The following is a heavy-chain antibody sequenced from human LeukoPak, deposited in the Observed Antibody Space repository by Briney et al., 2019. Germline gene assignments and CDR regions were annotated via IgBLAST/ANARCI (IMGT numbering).Heavy chain of an antibody. V-gene: IGHV4-59*01. J-gene: IGHJ6*02. Sequence: PSETLSLTCTVSGGSISSYYWSWIRQPPGKGLEWIGYIYYSGSTNYNPSLKSRVTISVDTSKNQFSLKLSSVTAADTAVYYCARHGYSGYDSWDLGGYYYYYGMDVWGQGTTVTVSS. CDR3: ARHGYSGYDSWDLGGYYYYYGMDV. D-gene: IGHD5-12*01. CDR1: GGSISSYY. CDR2: IYYSGST.